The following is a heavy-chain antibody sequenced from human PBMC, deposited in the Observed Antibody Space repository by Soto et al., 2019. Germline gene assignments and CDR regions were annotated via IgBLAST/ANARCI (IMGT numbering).Heavy chain of an antibody. Sequence: SETLSLTSTVSGGSISSGVYYWSWIRQHPGKGLEWIGYIYYSGSTYYNPSLKSRVTISVDTSKNQFSLKLSSVTAADTAVYYCATTYYDFWSGYYSGYAFDIWGQGTMVTVSS. CDR1: GGSISSGVYY. D-gene: IGHD3-3*01. V-gene: IGHV4-31*03. J-gene: IGHJ3*02. CDR2: IYYSGST. CDR3: ATTYYDFWSGYYSGYAFDI.